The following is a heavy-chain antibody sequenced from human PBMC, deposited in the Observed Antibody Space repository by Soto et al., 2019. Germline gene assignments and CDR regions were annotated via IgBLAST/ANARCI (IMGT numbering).Heavy chain of an antibody. CDR3: SGDLAAGGGWFDP. V-gene: IGHV1-2*02. CDR2: INTKNGDT. CDR1: GYPFTAYY. Sequence: ASVKVSCKASGYPFTAYYMHWVRQAPGQGLEWVGWINTKNGDTKYAQKFQDRVTMTRDASINTAYMDLSRLRSDDTAVYYCSGDLAAGGGWFDPWGQGTLVTVSS. J-gene: IGHJ5*02. D-gene: IGHD6-13*01.